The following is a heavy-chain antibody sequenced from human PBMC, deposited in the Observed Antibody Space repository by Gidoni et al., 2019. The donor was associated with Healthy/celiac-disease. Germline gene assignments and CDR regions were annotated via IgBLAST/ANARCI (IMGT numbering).Heavy chain of an antibody. Sequence: EVQLVESGGGLVKPGGSLRLSCAASGSTFSNAWMSWVRQAPGKGLEWFGRIKSKTDGGTTDYAAPVKGRFTISRDDSKNTLYLQMNSLKTEDTAVYYCTTEVGYSIALWGRGTLVTVSS. J-gene: IGHJ2*01. CDR1: GSTFSNAW. CDR3: TTEVGYSIAL. CDR2: IKSKTDGGTT. D-gene: IGHD6-13*01. V-gene: IGHV3-15*01.